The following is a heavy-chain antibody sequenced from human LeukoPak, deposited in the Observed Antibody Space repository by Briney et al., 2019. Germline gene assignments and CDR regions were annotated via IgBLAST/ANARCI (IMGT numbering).Heavy chain of an antibody. CDR2: IYYSGST. D-gene: IGHD1/OR15-1a*01. J-gene: IGHJ4*02. CDR3: ARNNTSAFDS. CDR1: GGSIRSYSDC. V-gene: IGHV4-39*01. Sequence: PSETLSLTCAVSGGSIRSYSDCWGWIRQPPGKGLEWIATIYYSGSTYYNPSLKSRVTIFVDTYRNQFSLELTSVTAADTAVYYCARNNTSAFDSWGQGTLVTVSS.